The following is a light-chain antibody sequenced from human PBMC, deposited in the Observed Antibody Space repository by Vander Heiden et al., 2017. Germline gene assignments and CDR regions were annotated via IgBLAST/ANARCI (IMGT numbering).Light chain of an antibody. J-gene: IGKJ1*01. CDR1: QNIDYW. CDR2: KVS. V-gene: IGKV1-5*03. CDR3: QQYSRYPWT. Sequence: DIQMTQSPSTLSASIGDRVTITCRASQNIDYWLAWYQQKPGKAPKLLIYKVSNLETGVPSRFSGSGTGPEFSLTISSLQPEDCATYYCQQYSRYPWTFGQGTSVEVK.